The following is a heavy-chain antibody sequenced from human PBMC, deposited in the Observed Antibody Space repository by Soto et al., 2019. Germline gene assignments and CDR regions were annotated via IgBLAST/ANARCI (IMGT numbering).Heavy chain of an antibody. V-gene: IGHV3-23*01. J-gene: IGHJ4*02. D-gene: IGHD2-15*01. CDR2: ISGSGGST. CDR3: AKDGSVVVVAATGLGFDY. Sequence: EVQLLESGGGLVQPGGSLRLSCAASGFTFSSYAMSWVRQAPGKGLEWVSAISGSGGSTYYADSVKGRFTISRDNSKNTLYLQMNSLRAEDTAVYYCAKDGSVVVVAATGLGFDYWGQGTLVTVSS. CDR1: GFTFSSYA.